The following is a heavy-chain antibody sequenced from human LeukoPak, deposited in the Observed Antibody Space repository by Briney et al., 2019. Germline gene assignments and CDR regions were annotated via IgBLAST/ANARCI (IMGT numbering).Heavy chain of an antibody. V-gene: IGHV4-4*02. D-gene: IGHD6-19*01. Sequence: PSGTLSLTCIVSGGSISSLNLWSWLRQTPGKGLEWIGEMYLGGTTNFNPSLKSRVTILIDKSKNQLSLQLTSVTAADTAVYYCAGLEGRYSTDWFYFFDYWGQGALVTVSS. J-gene: IGHJ4*02. CDR2: MYLGGTT. CDR3: AGLEGRYSTDWFYFFDY. CDR1: GGSISSLNL.